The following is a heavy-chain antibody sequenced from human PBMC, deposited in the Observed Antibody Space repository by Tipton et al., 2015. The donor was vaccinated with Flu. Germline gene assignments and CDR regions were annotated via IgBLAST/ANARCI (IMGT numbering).Heavy chain of an antibody. CDR3: ARAGSYDYVWGIEFYY. CDR2: IYTSGST. V-gene: IGHV4-4*07. D-gene: IGHD3-16*01. Sequence: TLSLTCTVSGGSISSYYWSCIRQPAGKGLEWIGRIYTSGSTNNNPPLKSRVTMSVDTSKNQFSLKLSSVTAADTAVYYCARAGSYDYVWGIEFYYWGQGTVVAVS. CDR1: GGSISSYY. J-gene: IGHJ4*02.